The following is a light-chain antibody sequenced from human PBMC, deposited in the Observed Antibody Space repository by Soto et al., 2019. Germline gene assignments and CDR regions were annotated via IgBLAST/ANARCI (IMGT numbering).Light chain of an antibody. CDR3: QQYDNVSLT. V-gene: IGKV1-33*01. Sequence: DIQMTQSPSSLSASVGDRVTFTCQASQDITNSLNWYQQKPGRAPKLLIYDASNLEAGVPSRFSGGGSGTDFIFTSSSLQPDDVATYYCQQYDNVSLTFGGGTKVGIK. CDR1: QDITNS. CDR2: DAS. J-gene: IGKJ4*01.